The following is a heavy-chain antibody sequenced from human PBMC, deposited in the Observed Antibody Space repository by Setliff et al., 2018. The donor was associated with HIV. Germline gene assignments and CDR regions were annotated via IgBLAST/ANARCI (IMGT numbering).Heavy chain of an antibody. CDR1: GCTFTKYY. D-gene: IGHD5-12*01. CDR3: ARPDGLSSYDNLDY. CDR2: IDPSDSYT. V-gene: IGHV5-10-1*01. Sequence: LKISCKCSGCTFTKYYITWVRRMPGKGPEWMGRIDPSDSYTHYSPSLQGRVSISVDRSIDTAYMPWSSLRASDTATYYCARPDGLSSYDNLDYWGQGTLVTVSS. J-gene: IGHJ4*02.